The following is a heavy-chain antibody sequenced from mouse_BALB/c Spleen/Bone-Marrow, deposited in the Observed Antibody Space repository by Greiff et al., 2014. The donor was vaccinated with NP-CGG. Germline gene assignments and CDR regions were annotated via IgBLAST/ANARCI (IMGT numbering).Heavy chain of an antibody. J-gene: IGHJ2*01. CDR1: GYTFTSSW. CDR2: IHPNSGNT. V-gene: IGHV1S130*01. D-gene: IGHD4-1*01. Sequence: VQLQESGSVLVRPGASVKLSCKASGYTFTSSWMHWAKQRPGQGLEWIGEIHPNSGNTNYNENFKGKATLTVDTSSSTAYVDLSSLASEESAVYYCARELGRGYYFDYWGQGTTLTVSS. CDR3: ARELGRGYYFDY.